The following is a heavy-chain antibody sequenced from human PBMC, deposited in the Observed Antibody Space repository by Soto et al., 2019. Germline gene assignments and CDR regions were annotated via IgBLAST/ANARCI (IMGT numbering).Heavy chain of an antibody. V-gene: IGHV3-23*01. CDR3: AKSGVGATLPCAY. Sequence: EVQLLESGGGLVQPGGSLRLSCAASGFTFSSYAMSWVRQAPGKGLEWVSAISGSGGSTYYADSVKGRFTISRDNSKNTLYLQMNCLRAEDTAVYYCAKSGVGATLPCAYWGQGTLVTVSS. D-gene: IGHD1-26*01. J-gene: IGHJ4*02. CDR1: GFTFSSYA. CDR2: ISGSGGST.